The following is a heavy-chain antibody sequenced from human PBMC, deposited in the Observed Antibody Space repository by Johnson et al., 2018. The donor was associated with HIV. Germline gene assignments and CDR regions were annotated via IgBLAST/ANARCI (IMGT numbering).Heavy chain of an antibody. CDR2: INSDGRNT. D-gene: IGHD3-3*01. V-gene: IGHV3-74*02. CDR3: ARVGAITIFGVVIIDDAFDI. CDR1: GFSFSTYW. J-gene: IGHJ3*02. Sequence: MLLVESGGGLVQPGGSLRLSCAASGFSFSTYWMHWVRQAPGKGLVWVSRINSDGRNTTYADSVKGRFTISRDNAKNTLYLQMHNLRAEDTAVYYCARVGAITIFGVVIIDDAFDIWGQGTMVTVSS.